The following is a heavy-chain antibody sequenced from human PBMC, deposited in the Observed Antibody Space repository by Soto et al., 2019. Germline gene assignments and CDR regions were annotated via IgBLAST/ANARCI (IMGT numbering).Heavy chain of an antibody. CDR1: GYTFTNYG. CDR3: ARGWIQLWLFDY. Sequence: QVQLVQSGAEVKKPGASVKVSCKASGYTFTNYGISWVRQAPGQGLEWMGWISTFTGNTNYAQKLQGRVTMTTDTSTSTAYIELRSLRSDDTAVYYCARGWIQLWLFDYWGQGTLVTVSS. CDR2: ISTFTGNT. D-gene: IGHD5-18*01. J-gene: IGHJ4*02. V-gene: IGHV1-18*01.